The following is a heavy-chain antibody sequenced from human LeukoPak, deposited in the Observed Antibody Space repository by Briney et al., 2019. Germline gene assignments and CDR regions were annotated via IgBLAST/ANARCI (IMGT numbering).Heavy chain of an antibody. V-gene: IGHV1-2*02. Sequence: ASVKVSCKASGYTFTGHYMHWVRQAPGQGLEWMGWINPNSGGTNYAQKFQGRVTMTRDTSISTAYMELSRLRSDDTAVYYCARVAYYDFWSGYSTWGQGTLVTVSS. D-gene: IGHD3-3*01. J-gene: IGHJ5*02. CDR3: ARVAYYDFWSGYST. CDR1: GYTFTGHY. CDR2: INPNSGGT.